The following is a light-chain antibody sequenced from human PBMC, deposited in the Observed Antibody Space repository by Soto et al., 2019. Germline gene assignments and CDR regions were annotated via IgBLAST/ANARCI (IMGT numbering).Light chain of an antibody. CDR2: GAS. J-gene: IGKJ1*01. CDR1: QSVSSSS. CDR3: QQYDSYPWT. V-gene: IGKV3-20*01. Sequence: EIVLTQSPGTLSLSPGERATLSCRASQSVSSSSLAWYQQRRGQAPRLLIHGASSRATGIPDRFSGSGSGTDFTLTISRLEPEDFATYYCQQYDSYPWTFGQGTKVDIK.